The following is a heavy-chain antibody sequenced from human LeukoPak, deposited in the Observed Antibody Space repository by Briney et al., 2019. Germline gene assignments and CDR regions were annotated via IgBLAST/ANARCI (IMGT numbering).Heavy chain of an antibody. CDR2: INHSGST. Sequence: SETLSLTCAVYGGSFSGYYWSWIRQPPGKGLERIGEINHSGSTNYNPSLKSRVTISVDTSKNQFSLKLSSVTAADTAVYYCASPLRKVDYWGQGTLVTVSS. CDR3: ASPLRKVDY. J-gene: IGHJ4*02. V-gene: IGHV4-34*01. CDR1: GGSFSGYY.